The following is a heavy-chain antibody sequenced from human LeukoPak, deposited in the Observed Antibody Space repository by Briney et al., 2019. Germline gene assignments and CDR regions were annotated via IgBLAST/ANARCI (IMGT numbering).Heavy chain of an antibody. J-gene: IGHJ5*02. CDR2: VNPNSGGT. V-gene: IGHV1-2*02. D-gene: IGHD1-26*01. CDR1: GYTFTGYY. Sequence: ASVKVSCKASGYTFTGYYMHWVRQAPGQGLEWMGWVNPNSGGTDYEQKFQGRVTMTRDTSISTAYMELSRLRSDDTAVYYCARGNVGARPTGWFGPWGQGTLVTVSS. CDR3: ARGNVGARPTGWFGP.